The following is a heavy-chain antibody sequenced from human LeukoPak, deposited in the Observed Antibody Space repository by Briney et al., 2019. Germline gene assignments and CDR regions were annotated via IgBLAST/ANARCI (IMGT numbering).Heavy chain of an antibody. CDR2: ISGSGGST. J-gene: IGHJ4*02. CDR3: AKQPIAAAGIQYYFDY. Sequence: TGGSLRLSCAASGFTFSSYAMSWVRQAPGKGLEWVSAISGSGGSTYYADSVKGRFTISRDNSKNTLYLQMNSLRAEDTAVYYCAKQPIAAAGIQYYFDYWGQGTLVTVSS. D-gene: IGHD6-13*01. CDR1: GFTFSSYA. V-gene: IGHV3-23*01.